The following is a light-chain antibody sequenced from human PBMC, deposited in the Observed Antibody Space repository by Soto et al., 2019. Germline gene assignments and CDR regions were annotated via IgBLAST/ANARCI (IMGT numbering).Light chain of an antibody. Sequence: DIVMTQSPASLAVSPGGSATINCKSSQIVLHSSDNQKYLAWYQQKAGQTPKLLIYGASTRESGVPARFRGTGSGTDFTLTISSLQAEDVAVYYCQQYYSPPFTFGPGTKVDIK. V-gene: IGKV4-1*01. CDR1: QIVLHSSDNQKY. CDR3: QQYYSPPFT. CDR2: GAS. J-gene: IGKJ3*01.